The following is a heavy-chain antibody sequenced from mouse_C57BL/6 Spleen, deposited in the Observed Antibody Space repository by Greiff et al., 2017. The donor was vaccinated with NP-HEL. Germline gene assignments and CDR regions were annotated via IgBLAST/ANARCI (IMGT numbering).Heavy chain of an antibody. V-gene: IGHV1-82*01. Sequence: QVQLQQSGPELVKPGASVKISCKASGYAFSSSWMNWVKQRPGKGLEWIGRIYPGDGDTNYNGKFKGKATLTADKSSSTAYMQLSSLTSEDSAVYFCARSKLTGTRGYFDYWGQGTTLTVSS. CDR2: IYPGDGDT. CDR1: GYAFSSSW. CDR3: ARSKLTGTRGYFDY. J-gene: IGHJ2*01. D-gene: IGHD4-1*01.